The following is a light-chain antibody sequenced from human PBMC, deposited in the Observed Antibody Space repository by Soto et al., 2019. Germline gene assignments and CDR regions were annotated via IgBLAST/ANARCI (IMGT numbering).Light chain of an antibody. CDR3: QPYDYSRT. Sequence: DIQMAKSHSTLSASVGGRVTITFRASQSISSLLAWYQQKPGKAPKLLIYDVSNLESGVPSRFSGSGSGTEFSLTIRSLQPDDFATYYCQPYDYSRTFGQRTKV. CDR2: DVS. J-gene: IGKJ1*01. V-gene: IGKV1-5*01. CDR1: QSISSL.